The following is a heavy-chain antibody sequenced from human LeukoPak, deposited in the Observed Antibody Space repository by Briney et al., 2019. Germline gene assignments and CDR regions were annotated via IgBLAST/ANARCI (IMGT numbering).Heavy chain of an antibody. CDR3: ARGGVGATKGRFDY. CDR2: INAGNGNT. J-gene: IGHJ4*02. V-gene: IGHV1-3*01. D-gene: IGHD1-26*01. Sequence: ASVKVSCKASGYTFTSYAMHWVRQAPGQRLEWMGWINAGNGNTKYSQKFQGRVTITRDTSASTAYMELSSLRSEDTAVYYCARGGVGATKGRFDYWGQGTLVTVSS. CDR1: GYTFTSYA.